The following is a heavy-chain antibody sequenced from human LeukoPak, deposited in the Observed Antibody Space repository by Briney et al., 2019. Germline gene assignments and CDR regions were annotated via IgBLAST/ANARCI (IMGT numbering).Heavy chain of an antibody. CDR3: AREGLDS. CDR1: GYTFTNYD. Sequence: GASVKVSCKASGYTFTNYDINWVRQATGQGLEWMGYMNPNSGNNAYAQKFQGRVTITKNTSISTAYMELTSLRAEDTAMYYCAREGLDSWGQGTLVTVSS. J-gene: IGHJ5*01. V-gene: IGHV1-8*03. CDR2: MNPNSGNN.